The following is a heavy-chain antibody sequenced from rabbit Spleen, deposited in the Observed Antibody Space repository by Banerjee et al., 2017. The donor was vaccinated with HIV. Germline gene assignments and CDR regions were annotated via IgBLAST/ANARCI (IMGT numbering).Heavy chain of an antibody. CDR2: IDTGSSGFT. D-gene: IGHD7-1*01. CDR1: GVSFSFNSY. Sequence: QEQLVESGGGLVKPEGSLKLSCTASGVSFSFNSYMCWVRQAPGKGLEWIACIDTGSSGFTYFATWAKGRFTCSKTSSTTVTLQMTSLTVADTATYFCARDTGTSFSSYGMDLWGQGTLVTVS. J-gene: IGHJ6*01. CDR3: ARDTGTSFSSYGMDL. V-gene: IGHV1S45*01.